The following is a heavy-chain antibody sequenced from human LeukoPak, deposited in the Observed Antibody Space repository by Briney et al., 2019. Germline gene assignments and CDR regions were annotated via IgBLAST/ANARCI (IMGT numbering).Heavy chain of an antibody. CDR3: AKSDGIAAVPDV. J-gene: IGHJ3*01. CDR1: GFPFSSYV. CDR2: ISGSGGST. Sequence: GGSLRLSCAASGFPFSSYVMSWVRQAPGKGLEWVSVISGSGGSTYYADSVKGRFTISRDNSKNTLYLQMNSLRAEDTAVYYCAKSDGIAAVPDVWGQGTMVTVSS. V-gene: IGHV3-23*01. D-gene: IGHD6-13*01.